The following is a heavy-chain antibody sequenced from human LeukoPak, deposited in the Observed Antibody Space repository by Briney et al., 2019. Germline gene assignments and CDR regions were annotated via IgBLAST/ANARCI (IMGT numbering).Heavy chain of an antibody. V-gene: IGHV1-18*01. CDR2: ISAYSGDT. J-gene: IGHJ4*02. D-gene: IGHD6-13*01. CDR1: GDTFTRYG. CDR3: ARDHSAASPSY. Sequence: GASVKVSCKASGDTFTRYGLSWVRQAPGQGLEWMGWISAYSGDTNYAQKLQGRVTMTTDTSTTTVYMELRSLRSDDTAMYYCARDHSAASPSYWGQGTLVTVSS.